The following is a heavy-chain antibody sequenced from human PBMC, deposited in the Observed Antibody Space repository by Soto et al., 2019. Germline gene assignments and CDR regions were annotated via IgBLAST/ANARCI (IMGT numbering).Heavy chain of an antibody. Sequence: PGGSLRLSCAASGFTFSTYGMSWVRQAPGKGLEWVSGISGSGGTTYHADSVKGRFTISRDNSKNTLYLQMNSLRAEDTAVYYCAKDAVVYATRVYTSGWYSDYWGQGTLVTVSS. V-gene: IGHV3-23*01. CDR2: ISGSGGTT. D-gene: IGHD2-8*02. J-gene: IGHJ4*02. CDR3: AKDAVVYATRVYTSGWYSDY. CDR1: GFTFSTYG.